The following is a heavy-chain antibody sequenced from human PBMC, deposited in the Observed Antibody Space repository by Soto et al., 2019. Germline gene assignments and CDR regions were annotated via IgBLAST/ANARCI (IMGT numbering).Heavy chain of an antibody. D-gene: IGHD2-15*01. CDR2: IYPGDSDT. J-gene: IGHJ3*02. CDR3: ARPQALCSGGSCYYNDAFDI. V-gene: IGHV5-51*01. Sequence: GESLKISCKGSGYSFTSYWIGWVRQMPGKGLEWMGIIYPGDSDTRYSPSFQGQVTISADKSISTAYLQWSSLKASDTAMYYCARPQALCSGGSCYYNDAFDIWGQGTMVTVS. CDR1: GYSFTSYW.